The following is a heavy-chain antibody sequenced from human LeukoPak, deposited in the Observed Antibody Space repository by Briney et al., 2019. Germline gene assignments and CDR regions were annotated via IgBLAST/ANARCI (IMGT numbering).Heavy chain of an antibody. D-gene: IGHD3-10*01. Sequence: GGSLRLSCAASGFTFSSYAMSWVRQAPGKGRAWISTVSASGDSTSYADSVKGRFTISRDNSKNALYLQVNSLRADDAALYYCAKSHYYGLGSIDYWGQGTLVTVSS. CDR3: AKSHYYGLGSIDY. CDR1: GFTFSSYA. J-gene: IGHJ4*02. V-gene: IGHV3-23*01. CDR2: VSASGDST.